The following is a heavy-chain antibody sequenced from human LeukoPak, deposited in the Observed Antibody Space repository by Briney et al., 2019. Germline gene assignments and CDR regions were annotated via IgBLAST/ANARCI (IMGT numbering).Heavy chain of an antibody. CDR1: GFTFSSYA. CDR3: AREAYSGYDFYFDY. CDR2: IKEDGSEK. D-gene: IGHD5-12*01. Sequence: SGGSLRLSCAASGFTFSSYAMSWVRQAPGKGLEWVANIKEDGSEKNYVDSVKGRFTISRDNAKNSLYLQMNILRAEDTAVYYCAREAYSGYDFYFDYWGQGTLVTVSS. J-gene: IGHJ4*02. V-gene: IGHV3-7*05.